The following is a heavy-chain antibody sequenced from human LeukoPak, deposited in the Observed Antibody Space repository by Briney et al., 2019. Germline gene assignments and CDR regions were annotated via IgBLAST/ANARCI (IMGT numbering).Heavy chain of an antibody. V-gene: IGHV1-2*02. D-gene: IGHD3-10*01. Sequence: ASVKVSCKASGYTFTSYAMNWVRQAPGQGLEWMGWINPNSGGTNYAQKFQGRVTMTRDTSISTAYMELSRLRSDDTAVYYCARATRGNWFDPWGQGTLVTVSS. CDR1: GYTFTSYA. CDR2: INPNSGGT. CDR3: ARATRGNWFDP. J-gene: IGHJ5*02.